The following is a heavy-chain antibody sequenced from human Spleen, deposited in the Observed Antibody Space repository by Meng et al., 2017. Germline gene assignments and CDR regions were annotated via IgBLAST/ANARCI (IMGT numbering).Heavy chain of an antibody. Sequence: SETLSLTCTVPGGSISSGGYYWSWIRQHPGKGLEWIGYIYYSGSTYYNPSLKSRVTISVDTSKNQFSLKLTSVTAADTAVYYCTRSSDYVPDYWGQGTLVTVSS. CDR2: IYYSGST. J-gene: IGHJ4*02. CDR3: TRSSDYVPDY. V-gene: IGHV4-31*03. D-gene: IGHD4-17*01. CDR1: GGSISSGGYY.